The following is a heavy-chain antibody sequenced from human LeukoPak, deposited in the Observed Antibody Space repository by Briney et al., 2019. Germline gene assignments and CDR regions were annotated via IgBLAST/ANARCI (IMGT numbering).Heavy chain of an antibody. CDR1: RGSISSGRYF. Sequence: PSETLSLTCTVSRGSISSGRYFWSWLRQPAGKGLEWIGRIDNSWTTNYNPSLKSRVTISEDTSKSQFSLRLSSVTAADTAVYXXXXXPXDLRYYXYHMDVWGKGTTVTVSS. V-gene: IGHV4-61*02. J-gene: IGHJ6*03. CDR2: IDNSWTT. CDR3: XXXPXDLRYYXYHMDV.